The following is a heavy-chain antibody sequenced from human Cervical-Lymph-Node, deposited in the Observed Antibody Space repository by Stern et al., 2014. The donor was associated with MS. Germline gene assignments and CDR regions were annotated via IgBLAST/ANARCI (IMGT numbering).Heavy chain of an antibody. CDR1: GGSVSSGGYF. CDR3: ARNPALWYFDL. Sequence: ESGPGLVKPLQTLSLTCTVSGGSVSSGGYFWNWIRQHPGKGLEWIGHVYYSGSIAYNPSLKSRVTISVDTSKNQFSLRLRSVTAADTAVYYCARNPALWYFDLWGRGTLAAVSS. J-gene: IGHJ2*01. CDR2: VYYSGSI. D-gene: IGHD3-3*02. V-gene: IGHV4-31*03.